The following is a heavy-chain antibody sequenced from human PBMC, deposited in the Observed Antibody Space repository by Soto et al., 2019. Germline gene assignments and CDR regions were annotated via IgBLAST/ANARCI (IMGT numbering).Heavy chain of an antibody. J-gene: IGHJ4*02. V-gene: IGHV3-7*04. CDR3: SGGVGDAV. D-gene: IGHD1-26*01. CDR2: TNQDGSER. Sequence: EEQLVESGGGLVQPGGSLRLSCAVSGFSFRRDWMNWVRQAPGKGLEWVAHTNQDGSERYYVDSVKGRFTIFRDNAKNSLYLQMDNRRVEDTAVYYCSGGVGDAVWGQGTLVTVSS. CDR1: GFSFRRDW.